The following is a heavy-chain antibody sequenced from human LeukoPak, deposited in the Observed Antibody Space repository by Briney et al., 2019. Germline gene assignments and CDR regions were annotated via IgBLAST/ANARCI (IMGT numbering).Heavy chain of an antibody. CDR3: MRGGIGYDSDY. D-gene: IGHD5-12*01. J-gene: IGHJ4*02. Sequence: SETLSLTCTVSGGSISSGGYYLSWIRQPPGKGLEWIGYIYHSGSTYYNPSLKSRVTISVDRSKNQFFLKLSSVTAADTAVYYCMRGGIGYDSDYWGQGTLVTVSS. CDR2: IYHSGST. V-gene: IGHV4-30-2*01. CDR1: GGSISSGGYY.